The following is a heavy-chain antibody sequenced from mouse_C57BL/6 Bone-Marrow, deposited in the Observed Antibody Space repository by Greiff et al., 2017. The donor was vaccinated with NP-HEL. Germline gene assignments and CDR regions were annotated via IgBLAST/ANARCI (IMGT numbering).Heavy chain of an antibody. J-gene: IGHJ4*01. D-gene: IGHD2-3*01. CDR2: IYPGNSDT. Sequence: VQLQQSGTVLARPGASVKMSCKTSGYTFTSYWMHWVKQRPGQGLEWIGAIYPGNSDTSYNQKFKGKAKLTAVTSASTAYMELSSLTNEDSVVYYWTRNPLYDGYYGDYWGQGTSVTVSS. CDR1: GYTFTSYW. CDR3: TRNPLYDGYYGDY. V-gene: IGHV1-5*01.